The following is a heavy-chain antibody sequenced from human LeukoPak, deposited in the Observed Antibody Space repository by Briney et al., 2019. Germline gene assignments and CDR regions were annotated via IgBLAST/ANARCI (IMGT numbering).Heavy chain of an antibody. CDR3: ARESIEAAAAGSGNWFDP. Sequence: ASVKVSCKASGGTFSSYAISWVRQAPGQGLEWMGWISAYNGNTNYAQKLQGRVTMTTDTSTSTAYMELRSLRSDDTAVYYCARESIEAAAAGSGNWFDPWGQGTLVTVSS. V-gene: IGHV1-18*01. J-gene: IGHJ5*02. CDR2: ISAYNGNT. CDR1: GGTFSSYA. D-gene: IGHD6-13*01.